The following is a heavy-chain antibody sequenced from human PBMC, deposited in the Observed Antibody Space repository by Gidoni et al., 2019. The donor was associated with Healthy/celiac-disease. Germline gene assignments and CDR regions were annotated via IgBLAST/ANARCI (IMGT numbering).Heavy chain of an antibody. CDR2: IYYSGST. J-gene: IGHJ6*02. Sequence: QLQLQESGPGLVKPSETLSLTCTVSGGSISSSSYYWGWIRQPPGKGLEWIGSIYYSGSTYYNPSLKSRVTISVDTSKNQFSLKLSSVTAADTAVYYCARLYSGYVLTRPHTYGMDVWGQGTTVTVSS. CDR1: GGSISSSSYY. V-gene: IGHV4-39*01. D-gene: IGHD5-12*01. CDR3: ARLYSGYVLTRPHTYGMDV.